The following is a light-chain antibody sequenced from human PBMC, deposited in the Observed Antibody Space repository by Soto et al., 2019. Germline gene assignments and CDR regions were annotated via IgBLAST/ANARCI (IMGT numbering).Light chain of an antibody. Sequence: DIQMTQSPSSLSASVGDRVAITCQASQHIGDYLNWYQQKPGKAPKVLIYDGSNLQTGVPSRFSGSGSGTDFTFTISSLQPADIATYYCQQYDNFPITFGRGTRLEIK. CDR2: DGS. V-gene: IGKV1-33*01. J-gene: IGKJ5*01. CDR3: QQYDNFPIT. CDR1: QHIGDY.